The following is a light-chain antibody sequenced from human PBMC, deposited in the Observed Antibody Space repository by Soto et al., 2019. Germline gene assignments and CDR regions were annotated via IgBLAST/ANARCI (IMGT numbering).Light chain of an antibody. CDR2: DAS. V-gene: IGKV1-33*01. J-gene: IGKJ4*01. Sequence: DIQMTQSPSSLSASVGDRVTITCQASQDISNYLNWYQQKPGKAPKLLIYDASNLETGVPSRFSGSGSGTDFTYTISSLQPEDIATYYCQQYDNLPPGGFCTCGGGTKVEIK. CDR3: QQYDNLPPGGFCT. CDR1: QDISNY.